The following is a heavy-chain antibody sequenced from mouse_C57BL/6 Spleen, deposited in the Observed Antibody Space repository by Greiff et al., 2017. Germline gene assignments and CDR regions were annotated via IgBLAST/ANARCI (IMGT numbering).Heavy chain of an antibody. CDR2: ISYDGSN. D-gene: IGHD3-3*01. V-gene: IGHV3-6*01. CDR1: GYSITSGYY. J-gene: IGHJ2*01. Sequence: EVKLMESGPGLVKPSQSLSLTCSVTGYSITSGYYWNWIRQFPGNKLEWMGYISYDGSNNYNPSLKNRISITRDTSKNQFFLKLNSVTTEDTATYYCARDDRDVDYFDYWGQGTTLTVSS. CDR3: ARDDRDVDYFDY.